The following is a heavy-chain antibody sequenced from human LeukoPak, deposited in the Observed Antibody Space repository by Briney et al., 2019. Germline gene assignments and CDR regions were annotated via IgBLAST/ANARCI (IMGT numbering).Heavy chain of an antibody. D-gene: IGHD2-2*01. Sequence: GGSLRLSCAASGCTFSSYEMNWVRKAPGKGMEWVSYISSSGSTIYYADSVKGRFTISRDNAKNSLYLQMNSLRAEDTAVYYCARVGDCSSTSCYFYFDYWGQGTLVTVSS. J-gene: IGHJ4*02. V-gene: IGHV3-48*03. CDR2: ISSSGSTI. CDR3: ARVGDCSSTSCYFYFDY. CDR1: GCTFSSYE.